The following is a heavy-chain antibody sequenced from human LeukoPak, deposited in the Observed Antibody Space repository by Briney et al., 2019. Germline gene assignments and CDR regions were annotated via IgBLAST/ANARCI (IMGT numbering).Heavy chain of an antibody. CDR2: IYYSGNT. D-gene: IGHD3-16*02. CDR1: GGSISSGDYY. V-gene: IGHV4-30-4*01. J-gene: IGHJ4*02. CDR3: AKDRYGQRIFDY. Sequence: SETLSLTCTVSGGSISSGDYYWSWIRRPPGKGLEWIGYIYYSGNTYYNPSLKSRVTISVDTSKNQFSLKLSSVTAADTAVYYCAKDRYGQRIFDYWGQGTLVTVS.